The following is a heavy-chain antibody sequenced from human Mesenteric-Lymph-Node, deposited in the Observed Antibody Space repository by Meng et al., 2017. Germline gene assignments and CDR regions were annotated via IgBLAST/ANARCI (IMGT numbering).Heavy chain of an antibody. D-gene: IGHD3-3*01. CDR3: VRRADGRFLEWLLKY. CDR1: GYSISSGYY. Sequence: GGSLRLSCTVSGYSISSGYYWGWIRQPPGKGLEWASTISGDTNGIWYAGSVKGRFTISRDNSENRLFLQMNSLRAEDSAIYYCVRRADGRFLEWLLKYWCQGTVVTVS. J-gene: IGHJ4*02. CDR2: ISGDTNGI. V-gene: IGHV3-23*01.